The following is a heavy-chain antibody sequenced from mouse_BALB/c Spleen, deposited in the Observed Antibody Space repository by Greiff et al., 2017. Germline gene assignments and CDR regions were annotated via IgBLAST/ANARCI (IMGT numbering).Heavy chain of an antibody. CDR3: ARGNYVNSKRYYAMDY. CDR1: GYSFTGYF. D-gene: IGHD2-1*01. V-gene: IGHV1-20*02. Sequence: EVQLQQSGPELVKPGASVKISCKASGYSFTGYFMNWVMQSHGKSLEWIGRINPYNGDTFYNQKFKGKATLTVDKSSSTAHMELRSLASEDSAVYYCARGNYVNSKRYYAMDYWGQGTSVTVSS. CDR2: INPYNGDT. J-gene: IGHJ4*01.